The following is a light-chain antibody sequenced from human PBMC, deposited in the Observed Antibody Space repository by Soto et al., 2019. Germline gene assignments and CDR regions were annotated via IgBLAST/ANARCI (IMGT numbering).Light chain of an antibody. J-gene: IGKJ1*01. Sequence: DIPMTQSPSTLSASVGDRVTITCRASQSISYWLAWYQQKPGKAPKLLIYKASSLESGVPSRFSGSGSGTEFTLTISSLQPDDFATYYCQQYNSYSWTFGQGTKVEIK. V-gene: IGKV1-5*03. CDR1: QSISYW. CDR3: QQYNSYSWT. CDR2: KAS.